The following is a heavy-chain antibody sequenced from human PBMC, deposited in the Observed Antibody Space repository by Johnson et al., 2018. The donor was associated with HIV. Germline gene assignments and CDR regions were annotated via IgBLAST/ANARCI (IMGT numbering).Heavy chain of an antibody. CDR1: GFTFSTYD. J-gene: IGHJ3*02. CDR3: AKERQLVRAFDI. Sequence: QVQLVESGGGVVQPGRSLRLSCAASGFTFSTYDMHWVRQAPGKGLEWVAVISYDGANKYYADSVKGRFTISRDNSKNTLYLQMNSLRPEDTAVYYCAKERQLVRAFDIWGQGTMVTVSS. D-gene: IGHD6-6*01. CDR2: ISYDGANK. V-gene: IGHV3-30-3*01.